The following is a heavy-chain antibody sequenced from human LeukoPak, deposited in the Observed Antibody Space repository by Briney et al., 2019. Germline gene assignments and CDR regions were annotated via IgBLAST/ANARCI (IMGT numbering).Heavy chain of an antibody. D-gene: IGHD3-10*01. CDR2: INHSGST. V-gene: IGHV4-34*01. J-gene: IGHJ6*03. Sequence: SETLSLTCAVYGGSFSGYYWSWIRHPPGKGLEWIGEINHSGSTNYNPSLKSRVTISVDTSKNQFSLKLSSVTAADTAVYYCARHGRRVVRGVRDYYMDVWGKGTTVTISS. CDR1: GGSFSGYY. CDR3: ARHGRRVVRGVRDYYMDV.